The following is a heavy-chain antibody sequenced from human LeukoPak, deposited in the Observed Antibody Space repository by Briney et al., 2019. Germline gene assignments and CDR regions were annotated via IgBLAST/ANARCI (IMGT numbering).Heavy chain of an antibody. CDR3: ARGRYFDWLLRDY. CDR2: ISSSSSYI. J-gene: IGHJ4*02. V-gene: IGHV3-21*01. CDR1: GFTFSSYS. D-gene: IGHD3-9*01. Sequence: GGSLRLSCAASGFTFSSYSMNWVRQAPGKGLEWVSSISSSSSYIYYADSVKGRFTISRDNAKNSLYLQMNSLRAEDTAVYYCARGRYFDWLLRDYWGQGTLVTVSS.